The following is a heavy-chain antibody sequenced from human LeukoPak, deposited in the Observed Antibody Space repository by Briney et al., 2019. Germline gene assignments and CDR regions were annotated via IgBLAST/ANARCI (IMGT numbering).Heavy chain of an antibody. CDR3: TTDYGSSISSYYYYGMDV. J-gene: IGHJ6*02. CDR2: IKSKTDGGTT. CDR1: GFTFSNAW. Sequence: GGSLRLSCAASGFTFSNAWMSWVRQAPGKGLEWVGRIKSKTDGGTTDYAAPVKGRFTISRDDSKNTLYLQMNSLKTEDTAVYYCTTDYGSSISSYYYYGMDVWGQGTTVIVSS. V-gene: IGHV3-15*01. D-gene: IGHD2-21*01.